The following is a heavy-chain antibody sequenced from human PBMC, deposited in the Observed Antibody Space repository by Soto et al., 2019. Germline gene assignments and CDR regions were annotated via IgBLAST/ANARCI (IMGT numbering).Heavy chain of an antibody. Sequence: SETLSLTCTVSGVSVNSGDYYWSWIRQPPGKGLEWIGNIYYSGTTYHSPSLKSRVTMSVDTSKNQFSLKLTSVTAADSAVYYCARQLGGHAYTYFYGMEVWGQGTTVTVSS. CDR3: ARQLGGHAYTYFYGMEV. CDR2: IYYSGTT. J-gene: IGHJ6*02. D-gene: IGHD5-12*01. CDR1: GVSVNSGDYY. V-gene: IGHV4-39*01.